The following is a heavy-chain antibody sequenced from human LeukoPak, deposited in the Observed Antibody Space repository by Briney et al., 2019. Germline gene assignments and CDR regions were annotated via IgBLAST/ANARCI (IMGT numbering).Heavy chain of an antibody. CDR3: ACLGLFGVAPNY. CDR1: GFTFSSYW. D-gene: IGHD3-3*01. Sequence: GGSLRLSCAASGFTFSSYWMSWVRQAPGKGLEWVANIKQDGSEKYYVDSVKGRFTISRGNAKNSLYLQMNSLRAEDTAVYYCACLGLFGVAPNYWGQGTLVTVSS. J-gene: IGHJ4*02. V-gene: IGHV3-7*01. CDR2: IKQDGSEK.